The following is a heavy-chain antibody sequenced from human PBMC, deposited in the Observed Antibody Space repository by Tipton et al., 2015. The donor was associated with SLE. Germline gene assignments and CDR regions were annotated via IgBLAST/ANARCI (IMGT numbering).Heavy chain of an antibody. D-gene: IGHD3-16*01. CDR3: AGKRLPDFAFDL. J-gene: IGHJ2*01. CDR2: IYYSGST. V-gene: IGHV4-31*03. Sequence: TLSLTCTVSGGSISSGGYYWSWIRQHPGKGLEWIGHIYYSGSTYYNPSLKSRVTISIDTPKNQFSLKLSSVTAADTAVYYCAGKRLPDFAFDLWGRGTLVTVSS. CDR1: GGSISSGGYY.